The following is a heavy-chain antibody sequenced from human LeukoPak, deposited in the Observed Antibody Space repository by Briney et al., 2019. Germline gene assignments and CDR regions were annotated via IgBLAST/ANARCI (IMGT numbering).Heavy chain of an antibody. Sequence: PSETLSLTCTVSGGSISSYYWSWIRQPPGKGLEWIGYIYYSGSTNYNPSLKSRVTISVDTSKNQFSLKLSSVTAADTAVYYCARHPTDYYYFDLWGRGTLVTISS. J-gene: IGHJ2*01. CDR1: GGSISSYY. CDR2: IYYSGST. CDR3: ARHPTDYYYFDL. V-gene: IGHV4-59*08.